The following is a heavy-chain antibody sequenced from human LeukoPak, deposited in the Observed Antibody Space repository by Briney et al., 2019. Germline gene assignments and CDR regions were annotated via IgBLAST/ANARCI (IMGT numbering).Heavy chain of an antibody. Sequence: PGGSLRLSCAASGFTSGIYAVSWVRQAPGKGLEWVSAFSGGGDSYYADSVKGRFTISRDNSKKISYLQMNSLRAEDTAVYYCGKEVERHFDLKYWGQGTLVTVSS. J-gene: IGHJ4*02. CDR1: GFTSGIYA. CDR3: GKEVERHFDLKY. CDR2: FSGGGDS. V-gene: IGHV3-23*01.